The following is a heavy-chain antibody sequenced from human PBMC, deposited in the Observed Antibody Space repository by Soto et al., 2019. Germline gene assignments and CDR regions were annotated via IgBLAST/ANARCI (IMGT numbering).Heavy chain of an antibody. D-gene: IGHD5-18*01. Sequence: GSLRLSCAASGFMFSAYWMSWVRQAPGKGLEWVANIHGDGGKIYYVDSVKGRFTISRDNAKRSLYLQMNSLRAEDTAVYYCARDFYGGYTYGPGDYWGQGTLVTVSS. V-gene: IGHV3-7*01. J-gene: IGHJ4*02. CDR1: GFMFSAYW. CDR2: IHGDGGKI. CDR3: ARDFYGGYTYGPGDY.